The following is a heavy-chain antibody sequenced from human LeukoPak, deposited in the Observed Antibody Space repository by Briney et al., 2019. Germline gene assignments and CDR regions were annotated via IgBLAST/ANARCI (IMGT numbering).Heavy chain of an antibody. J-gene: IGHJ4*02. D-gene: IGHD5-12*01. V-gene: IGHV3-33*01. Sequence: PGRSLRLSCAASGFTFSSYGMHWVRQAPGKGLEWVAVIWYDGSNKYYADSVKGRFTISRDNSKNTLYLQMNSLRAEDTAVYYCARAYSGYDYVGSYFDYWGQGTLVTVSS. CDR3: ARAYSGYDYVGSYFDY. CDR1: GFTFSSYG. CDR2: IWYDGSNK.